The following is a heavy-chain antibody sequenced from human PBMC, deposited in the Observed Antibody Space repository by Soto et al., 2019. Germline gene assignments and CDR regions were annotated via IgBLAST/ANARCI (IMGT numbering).Heavy chain of an antibody. CDR2: IDSHGSAA. Sequence: GGSLRLSCAASGFTFSSYAMHWVHQAPGKGLVWVSRIDSHGSAASYADSVKGRFTISRDNAKNTLYLQMNSLRVEDTAVYFCAREYCSAGSCYGDYWGQGTLVTVSS. J-gene: IGHJ4*02. D-gene: IGHD2-15*01. V-gene: IGHV3-74*01. CDR1: GFTFSSYA. CDR3: AREYCSAGSCYGDY.